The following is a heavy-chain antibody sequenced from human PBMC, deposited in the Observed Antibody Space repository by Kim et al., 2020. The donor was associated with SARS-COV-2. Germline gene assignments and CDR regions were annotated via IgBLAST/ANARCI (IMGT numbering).Heavy chain of an antibody. CDR1: GYTFTSYD. V-gene: IGHV1-8*01. CDR3: ARGLKRITIFGVVIIDGNWFDP. J-gene: IGHJ5*02. CDR2: MNPNSGNT. Sequence: ASVKVSCKASGYTFTSYDINWVRQATGQGLEWMGWMNPNSGNTGYAQKFQGRVTMTRNTSISTAYMELSSLRSEDTAVYYCARGLKRITIFGVVIIDGNWFDPWGQGTLVIVSS. D-gene: IGHD3-3*01.